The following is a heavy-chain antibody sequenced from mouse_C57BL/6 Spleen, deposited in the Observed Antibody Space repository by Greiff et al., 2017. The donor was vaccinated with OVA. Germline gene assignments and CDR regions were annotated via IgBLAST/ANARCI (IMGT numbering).Heavy chain of an antibody. CDR3: TRDYYGSSRYFDV. V-gene: IGHV1-5*01. Sequence: VQLQQSGTVLARPGASVKMSCKTSGYTFTSYWMHWVKQRPGQGLEWIGAIYPGTSDTSYNQTFTGKAKLTAVTSASPAYMELSSLTNEDSAVYYCTRDYYGSSRYFDVWGTGTTVTVSS. CDR2: IYPGTSDT. CDR1: GYTFTSYW. D-gene: IGHD1-1*01. J-gene: IGHJ1*03.